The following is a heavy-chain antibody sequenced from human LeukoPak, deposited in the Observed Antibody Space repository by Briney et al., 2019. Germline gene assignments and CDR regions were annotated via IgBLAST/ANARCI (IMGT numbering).Heavy chain of an antibody. J-gene: IGHJ4*02. CDR3: ARGHVTGYFDY. CDR1: GGSFSVYY. Sequence: SETLSLTCAVYGGSFSVYYWSWIRQPPGKGLEWIGEINHSGSTNYNPSLKSRVTISVDTSKNQFSLKLSSVTAADTAVYYCARGHVTGYFDYWGQGTLVTVSS. V-gene: IGHV4-34*01. D-gene: IGHD1-14*01. CDR2: INHSGST.